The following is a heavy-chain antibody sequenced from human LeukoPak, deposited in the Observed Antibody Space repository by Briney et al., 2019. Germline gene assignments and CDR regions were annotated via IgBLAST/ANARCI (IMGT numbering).Heavy chain of an antibody. CDR2: IKQDGSDI. D-gene: IGHD6-19*01. Sequence: GGSLRLSCAASGFTFSSYSMDWVRQAPGKGLEWVANIKQDGSDIYYVDSVKGRFTISRDNAKNSLYLQMNSLRAEDTAVYYCARDSGWTRDYWGQGTLVTVSS. CDR1: GFTFSSYS. CDR3: ARDSGWTRDY. V-gene: IGHV3-7*01. J-gene: IGHJ4*02.